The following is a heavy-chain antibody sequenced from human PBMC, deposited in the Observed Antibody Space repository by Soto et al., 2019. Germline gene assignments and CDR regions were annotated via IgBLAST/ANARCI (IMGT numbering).Heavy chain of an antibody. J-gene: IGHJ5*02. CDR2: MFYVGAT. CDR1: GGSISSGDYY. D-gene: IGHD2-2*01. Sequence: QVQLQESGPGLVEPSQTLSLTCSVSGGSISSGDYYWSWIRQPPGKGLEWIGYMFYVGATYSNPSLKRRVTISVDTSKNQFPRKLSSVTAAATAVYHGARVVRFCRSPTCRGSNWCDPLGQGTLVTVTS. CDR3: ARVVRFCRSPTCRGSNWCDP. V-gene: IGHV4-30-4*01.